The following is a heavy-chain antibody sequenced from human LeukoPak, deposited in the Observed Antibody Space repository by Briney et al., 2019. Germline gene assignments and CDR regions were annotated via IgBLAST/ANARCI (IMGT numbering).Heavy chain of an antibody. J-gene: IGHJ5*02. Sequence: SETLSLTCTVSGGSISSYYWSWIRQPPGKGLEWIGSIYYSGSTYYNPSLKSRVTISVDTSKNQFSLKLSSVTAADTAVYYCARDLELRRPVSWFDPWGQGTLVTVSS. CDR2: IYYSGST. CDR1: GGSISSYY. V-gene: IGHV4-59*12. D-gene: IGHD1-7*01. CDR3: ARDLELRRPVSWFDP.